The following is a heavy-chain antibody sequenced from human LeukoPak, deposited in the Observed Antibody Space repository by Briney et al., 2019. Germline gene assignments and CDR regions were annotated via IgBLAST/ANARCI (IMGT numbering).Heavy chain of an antibody. CDR2: VDGGGGGT. CDR3: AKQSAGSAAWYSLHYDF. Sequence: GGSLRLSCAASGFTFSDYAMTWVRQAPGRGLEWVSSVDGGGGGTYYADSVKGRFTISRDNSKDTLYLQMNGLRAEDTAVYFCAKQSAGSAAWYSLHYDFWGQGTLVTVSS. J-gene: IGHJ4*02. CDR1: GFTFSDYA. D-gene: IGHD6-13*01. V-gene: IGHV3-23*01.